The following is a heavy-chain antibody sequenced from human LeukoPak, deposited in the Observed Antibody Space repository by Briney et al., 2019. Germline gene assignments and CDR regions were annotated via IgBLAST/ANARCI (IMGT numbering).Heavy chain of an antibody. J-gene: IGHJ4*02. V-gene: IGHV2-70*17. Sequence: SGPALVKPTQTLTLTCTFSGFSLSTPEMCVTWIRQPPGKALEWLARIDWDDDKFYSPSLRTRLTISKDTPKNQVVLRMTNMDPVDTGTYYCARMTPASPSFDYWGQGALITVSS. CDR3: ARMTPASPSFDY. CDR1: GFSLSTPEMC. D-gene: IGHD2-2*01. CDR2: IDWDDDK.